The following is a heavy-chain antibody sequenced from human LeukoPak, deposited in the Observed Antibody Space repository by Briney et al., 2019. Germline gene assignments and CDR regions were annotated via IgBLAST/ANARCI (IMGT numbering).Heavy chain of an antibody. CDR1: GFTFSSYA. Sequence: GGSLRLSCAASGFTFSSYAMSWVRQAPGKGLEWVSAISGSGGSTYYADSVKGRFTISRDNSKNTLYLQMNSLRAEDTAVYYCAKYRIMIANWPLDYWGQGTLVTVSP. V-gene: IGHV3-23*01. D-gene: IGHD3-16*01. CDR2: ISGSGGST. J-gene: IGHJ4*02. CDR3: AKYRIMIANWPLDY.